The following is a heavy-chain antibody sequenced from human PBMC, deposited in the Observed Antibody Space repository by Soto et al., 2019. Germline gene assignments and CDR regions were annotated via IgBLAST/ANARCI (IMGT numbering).Heavy chain of an antibody. CDR3: ARDPSSDYYAFDI. Sequence: PSETLSLTCTVSGGSISSYYWSWIRQPPGKGLEWIGYIYYSGSTNYNPSLKSRVTISVDTSKNQFSLKLSSVTAADTAVYYCARDPSSDYYAFDIWGQGTMVTVSS. D-gene: IGHD4-17*01. V-gene: IGHV4-59*01. CDR1: GGSISSYY. J-gene: IGHJ3*02. CDR2: IYYSGST.